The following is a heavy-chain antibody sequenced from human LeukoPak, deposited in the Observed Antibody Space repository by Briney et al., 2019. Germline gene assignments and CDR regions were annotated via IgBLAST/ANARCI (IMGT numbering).Heavy chain of an antibody. CDR2: ISYDGSNK. D-gene: IGHD2-15*01. CDR1: GFTFSNYA. V-gene: IGHV3-30*04. J-gene: IGHJ4*02. Sequence: GGSLRLSCAASGFTFSNYAIHWVRQAPGKGLEWVAVISYDGSNKYYADTVKGRLTISRDNSKNTLFLQMNSLRLEDTAVYYCARDPTYRSAGSCYSGYFDYWGQGTLVTVSS. CDR3: ARDPTYRSAGSCYSGYFDY.